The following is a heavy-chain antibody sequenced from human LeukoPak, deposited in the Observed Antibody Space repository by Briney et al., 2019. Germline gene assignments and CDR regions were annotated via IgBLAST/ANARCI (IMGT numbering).Heavy chain of an antibody. Sequence: GGSLRLSCAGSGFTFSSYDMNWVRQAPGKGLEWVSSISSSSSYIYYADSVKGRFTISRDNAKNSLYLQMNSLRAEDTAVYYCALAWGLGSSGLDAFDIWGQGTMVTVSS. D-gene: IGHD3-22*01. CDR1: GFTFSSYD. CDR2: ISSSSSYI. V-gene: IGHV3-21*01. J-gene: IGHJ3*02. CDR3: ALAWGLGSSGLDAFDI.